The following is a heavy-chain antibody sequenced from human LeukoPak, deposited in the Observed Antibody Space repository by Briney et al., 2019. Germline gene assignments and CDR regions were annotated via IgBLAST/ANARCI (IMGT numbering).Heavy chain of an antibody. J-gene: IGHJ3*02. Sequence: GGSLRLSCAASGFTFSSYDIHWVRQATGKGLEWVSAIGTAGDTYYPGSVKGRFTISRENAKNSLYLQMNSLRAGDTAVYYCARGATLGAFDIWGQGTMVTVSS. CDR2: IGTAGDT. CDR3: ARGATLGAFDI. D-gene: IGHD2-15*01. CDR1: GFTFSSYD. V-gene: IGHV3-13*01.